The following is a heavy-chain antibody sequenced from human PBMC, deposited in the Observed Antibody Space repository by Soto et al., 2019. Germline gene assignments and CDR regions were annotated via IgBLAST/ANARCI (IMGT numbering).Heavy chain of an antibody. D-gene: IGHD2-2*01. Sequence: QVQLVQSGAEVKRPGSSVKVSCKASGGTLRDNSISWVRQAPGQGLEWMGGIIPVINTATYAQKFQVRVTITADESTSTVYMELISLASDDTAVYYCARDRPRLVSGAAIYDGMDVWGQGTAVTVSS. CDR3: ARDRPRLVSGAAIYDGMDV. J-gene: IGHJ6*02. V-gene: IGHV1-69*01. CDR2: IIPVINTA. CDR1: GGTLRDNS.